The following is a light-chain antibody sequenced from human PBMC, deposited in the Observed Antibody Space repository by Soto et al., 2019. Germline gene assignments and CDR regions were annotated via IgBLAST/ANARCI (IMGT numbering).Light chain of an antibody. J-gene: IGKJ3*01. V-gene: IGKV1D-13*01. CDR2: DAS. Sequence: AIQLTQSPSSLSASVGDRVTITCRASQGISSALAWYQQTPGKPPKLLIYDASSLEIGVRSRFSGSGSVTDFTLTISSLQPEDFATYYCQQFNNYPFTFGPGTKVDI. CDR3: QQFNNYPFT. CDR1: QGISSA.